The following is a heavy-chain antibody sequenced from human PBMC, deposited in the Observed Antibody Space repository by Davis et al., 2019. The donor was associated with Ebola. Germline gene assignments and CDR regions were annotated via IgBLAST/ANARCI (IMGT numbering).Heavy chain of an antibody. V-gene: IGHV3-48*04. J-gene: IGHJ4*02. CDR2: ISSSSSTI. D-gene: IGHD3-22*01. CDR3: ARGGYYYDSSGYYSFDY. CDR1: AFTFATYW. Sequence: GGSLRLSCAVSAFTFATYWMNWVRQAPGKGLEWVSYISSSSSTIYYADSVKGRFTISRDNAKNSLYLQMNSLRAEDTAVYYCARGGYYYDSSGYYSFDYWGQGTLVTVSS.